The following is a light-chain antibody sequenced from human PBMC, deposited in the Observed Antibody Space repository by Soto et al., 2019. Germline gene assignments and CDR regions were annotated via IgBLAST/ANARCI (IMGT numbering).Light chain of an antibody. Sequence: QSVLTQPASVSGSPGQSITISCTGTSSDVGFYNLVSWYHQYPGKAPKPILYAGTKRPSGLSTRFSGSMSGSTASLTISGLQAEDEGNYYCCSYATSDTLLFGGGTKLTVL. CDR1: SSDVGFYNL. CDR3: CSYATSDTLL. V-gene: IGLV2-23*01. CDR2: AGT. J-gene: IGLJ2*01.